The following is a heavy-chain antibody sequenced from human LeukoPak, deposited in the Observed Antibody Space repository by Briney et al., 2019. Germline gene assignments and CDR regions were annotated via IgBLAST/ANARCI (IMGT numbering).Heavy chain of an antibody. CDR2: ISWNSGSI. D-gene: IGHD6-19*01. CDR3: AKGSHMAVAGHSDY. J-gene: IGHJ4*02. Sequence: GGSLRLSCAASGFTFDDYAMHWFRQAPGKGLEWVSGISWNSGSIGYADSVKGRFTISRDNAKNSLYLQMNSPRAEDMALYYCAKGSHMAVAGHSDYWGQGTLVTVSS. CDR1: GFTFDDYA. V-gene: IGHV3-9*03.